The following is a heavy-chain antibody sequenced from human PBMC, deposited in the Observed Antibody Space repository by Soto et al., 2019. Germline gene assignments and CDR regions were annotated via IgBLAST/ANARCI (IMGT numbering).Heavy chain of an antibody. CDR2: IYYSGST. D-gene: IGHD3-10*01. J-gene: IGHJ4*02. V-gene: IGHV4-39*01. CDR3: ARRGDGLDY. CDR1: GGSISSSSYC. Sequence: PSETLSLTCSVSGGSISSSSYCWGWIRQPPGKGLEWIGSIYYSGSTYYNPSLKSRVTISVDTSKNQFSLKLSSVTAADTAVYYCARRGDGLDYWGQGTLVTVSS.